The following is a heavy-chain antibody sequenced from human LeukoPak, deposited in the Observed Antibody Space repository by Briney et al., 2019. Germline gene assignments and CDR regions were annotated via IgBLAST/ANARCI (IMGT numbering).Heavy chain of an antibody. J-gene: IGHJ4*02. D-gene: IGHD2-8*01. CDR2: IWYDGSNK. CDR3: AKGRRDCTNGVCYKYLDY. V-gene: IGHV3-33*06. Sequence: PGRSLRLSCAASGFTFSSYGMHWVRQAPGKGLEWVAVIWYDGSNKYYADSVKGRFTISRDNSKNTLYLQMYSLRAEDTAVYYCAKGRRDCTNGVCYKYLDYWGQGTLVTVSS. CDR1: GFTFSSYG.